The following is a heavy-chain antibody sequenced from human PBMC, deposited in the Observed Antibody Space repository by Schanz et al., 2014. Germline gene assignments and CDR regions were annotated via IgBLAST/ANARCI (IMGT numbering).Heavy chain of an antibody. CDR1: GGTFSSFA. Sequence: QVPLVQSGAEVKKPGSSVKVSCKASGGTFSSFAIFWVRQAPGQGLEWMGTIIPILDITNYAQKFQGRVTITADKSTSTVYMELSSLRSEDTAIYYCARGNTIFGVVILGWLDPWGQGTLVTVSS. J-gene: IGHJ5*02. CDR3: ARGNTIFGVVILGWLDP. D-gene: IGHD3-3*01. CDR2: IIPILDIT. V-gene: IGHV1-69*04.